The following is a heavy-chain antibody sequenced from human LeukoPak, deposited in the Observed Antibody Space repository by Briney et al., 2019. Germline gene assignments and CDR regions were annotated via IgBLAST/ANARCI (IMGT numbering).Heavy chain of an antibody. D-gene: IGHD1-1*01. CDR3: AKDQRNYYYGMDV. CDR2: ISGSGGST. Sequence: GGSLRLPCAASGFTFSSYAMSWVRQAPGKGLEWVSAISGSGGSTYYAESVKGRFTISRDNSKNTLYLQMNSLRAEDTAVYYCAKDQRNYYYGMDVWGQGTTVTVSS. J-gene: IGHJ6*02. V-gene: IGHV3-23*01. CDR1: GFTFSSYA.